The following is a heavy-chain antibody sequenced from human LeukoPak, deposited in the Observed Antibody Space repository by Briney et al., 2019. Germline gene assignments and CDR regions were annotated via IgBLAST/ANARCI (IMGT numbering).Heavy chain of an antibody. Sequence: PVGSLRLSCAASGFTFRSYAMSWVRQPAGKGLEWVSARSGSGGSTYYADSVKGRFTISRDNSKNTLYLQMNSLRAEDTAVYYCAKLEYYDFWSGYSRGAFDIWGQGTMVTVPS. D-gene: IGHD3-3*01. CDR1: GFTFRSYA. J-gene: IGHJ3*02. CDR3: AKLEYYDFWSGYSRGAFDI. V-gene: IGHV3-23*01. CDR2: RSGSGGST.